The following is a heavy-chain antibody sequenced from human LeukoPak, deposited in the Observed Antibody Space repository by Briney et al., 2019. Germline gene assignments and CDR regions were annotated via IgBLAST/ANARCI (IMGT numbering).Heavy chain of an antibody. CDR1: GFTFSTSS. D-gene: IGHD3-16*01. CDR3: AKGGGGVLAS. CDR2: IGGSGGST. V-gene: IGHV3-23*01. Sequence: PGGSLRLSCAASGFTFSTSSMSWVRQAPGKGLAWVSSIGGSGGSTYYADSVKGRFTISRDNSRNTLFLQMNSLKADDTAVYYCAKGGGGVLASWGQGTLVTVSS. J-gene: IGHJ4*02.